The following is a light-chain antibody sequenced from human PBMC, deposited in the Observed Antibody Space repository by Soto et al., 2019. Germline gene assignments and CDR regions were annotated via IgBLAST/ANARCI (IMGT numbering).Light chain of an antibody. CDR3: SSYTSSSTLVV. CDR2: DVS. J-gene: IGLJ2*01. Sequence: QSALTQPASVSGSPGQSITISCTGTSSDVGGYNYVSWYQQHPGKAPKLMIYDVSNRPSGVSNRFSGSKSGNTASLTISVLQADDEADYYCSSYTSSSTLVVFGGGTKVTVL. V-gene: IGLV2-14*01. CDR1: SSDVGGYNY.